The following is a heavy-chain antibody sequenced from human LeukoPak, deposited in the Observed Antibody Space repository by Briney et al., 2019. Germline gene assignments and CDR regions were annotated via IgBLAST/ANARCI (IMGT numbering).Heavy chain of an antibody. V-gene: IGHV2-70*12. CDR3: ARIRGTYCSSTTCSFEDF. CDR1: GFSLSTSRGG. J-gene: IGHJ4*02. Sequence: SGPTLVKPTQTLTLTCTFSGFSLSTSRGGVGWIRQPPGKALEWLARIDWVDDKYYSASLKTRLTISKDTSKNQVVLTMTNMDPMDTATYYCARIRGTYCSSTTCSFEDFWGQGTLVTVSS. CDR2: IDWVDDK. D-gene: IGHD2-2*01.